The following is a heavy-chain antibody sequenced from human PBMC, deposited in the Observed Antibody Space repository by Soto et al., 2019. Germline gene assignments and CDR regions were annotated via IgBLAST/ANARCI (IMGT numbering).Heavy chain of an antibody. CDR1: GISLSTSGVG. Sequence: SGPTLVNPTQTLTLTCTLSGISLSTSGVGLGWIRQTPGKALEWLALVYWNDDKHYSPSLKSRLTITKDTSKNQAILTMTSMDPVDTATYYCARGLATLPVFAFDIWGQGTVVTVSS. J-gene: IGHJ3*02. CDR2: VYWNDDK. V-gene: IGHV2-5*01. CDR3: ARGLATLPVFAFDI. D-gene: IGHD1-1*01.